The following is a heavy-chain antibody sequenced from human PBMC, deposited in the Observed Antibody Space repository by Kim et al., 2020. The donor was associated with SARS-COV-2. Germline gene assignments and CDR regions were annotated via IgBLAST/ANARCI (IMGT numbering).Heavy chain of an antibody. CDR1: GGSFSGYY. Sequence: SETLSLTCAVYGGSFSGYYWSWIRQPPGKGLEWIGEINHSGSSNYNPSLKSRVTIAVDTSKNQFSLKLSSVTAADTAVYYCAGGVVRGATGAAFDIWGQGTMVTVSS. CDR2: INHSGSS. D-gene: IGHD3-10*01. CDR3: AGGVVRGATGAAFDI. J-gene: IGHJ3*02. V-gene: IGHV4-34*01.